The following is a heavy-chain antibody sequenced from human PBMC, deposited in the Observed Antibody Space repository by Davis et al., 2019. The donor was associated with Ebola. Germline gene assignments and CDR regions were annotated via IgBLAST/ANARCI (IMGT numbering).Heavy chain of an antibody. V-gene: IGHV3-48*03. CDR1: GFTFSSYE. D-gene: IGHD6-13*01. CDR3: AKIPAAGFNFDF. CDR2: IDSSGGSI. Sequence: GESLKISCAASGFTFSSYEMNWVRQAPGKGLEWVSYIDSSGGSIYYADSVKGRFAISRDNSKNTLYLQMNSLRAEDTAVYYCAKIPAAGFNFDFWGQGTLVTVSS. J-gene: IGHJ4*02.